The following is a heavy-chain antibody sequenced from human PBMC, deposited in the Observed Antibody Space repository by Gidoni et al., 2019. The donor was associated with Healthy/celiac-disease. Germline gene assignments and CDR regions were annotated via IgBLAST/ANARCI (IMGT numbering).Heavy chain of an antibody. CDR3: ARAPSDPLMQSYFDY. Sequence: SSYGMHWVLQAPGKGLEWVAVIWYDGSNKYYADAVKGRFTISRDNSKNTLYLQMNSLRAEDTAVYSCARAPSDPLMQSYFDYWGQGTLVTVSS. CDR1: SSYG. V-gene: IGHV3-33*01. J-gene: IGHJ4*02. CDR2: IWYDGSNK.